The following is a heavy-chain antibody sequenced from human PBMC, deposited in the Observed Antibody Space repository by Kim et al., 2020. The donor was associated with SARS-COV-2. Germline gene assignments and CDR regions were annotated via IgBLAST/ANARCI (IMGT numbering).Heavy chain of an antibody. CDR1: GGTFSSYA. CDR3: ARAYVKDPYITMVRGVASLNFDY. V-gene: IGHV1-69*13. Sequence: SVKVSCKASGGTFSSYAISWVRQAPGQGLEWMGGIIPIFGTANYAQKFQGRVTITADESTSTAYMELSSLRSEDTAVYYCARAYVKDPYITMVRGVASLNFDYWGQGTLVTVSS. J-gene: IGHJ4*02. CDR2: IIPIFGTA. D-gene: IGHD3-10*01.